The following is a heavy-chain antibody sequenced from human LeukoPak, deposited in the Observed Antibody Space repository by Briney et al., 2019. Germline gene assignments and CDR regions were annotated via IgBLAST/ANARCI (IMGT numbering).Heavy chain of an antibody. Sequence: WASVKVSCKASGFTFTNYAIHWVRQAPGQRLEWMGWITAGNGNTKYSQEFQGRVTITGDSSASTAYMELSSPRSEDMAVYYCARSPSPFTYDYWGQGTLVTVSS. D-gene: IGHD2-2*01. J-gene: IGHJ4*02. V-gene: IGHV1-3*03. CDR1: GFTFTNYA. CDR2: ITAGNGNT. CDR3: ARSPSPFTYDY.